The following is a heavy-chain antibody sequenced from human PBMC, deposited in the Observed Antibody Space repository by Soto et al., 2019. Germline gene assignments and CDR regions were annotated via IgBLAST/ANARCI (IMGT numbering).Heavy chain of an antibody. J-gene: IGHJ5*02. V-gene: IGHV4-4*02. Sequence: SETLSLTCAVCGGSITTTNWWNWVRQPPGKGLEWIGEIYHSGRTNFNPSLKSRVTISIDQSKNQVSLKLSSVTAADTAVYYCARRAVAGTSWFDPWGQGTQVTVSS. CDR3: ARRAVAGTSWFDP. CDR1: GGSITTTNW. D-gene: IGHD6-19*01. CDR2: IYHSGRT.